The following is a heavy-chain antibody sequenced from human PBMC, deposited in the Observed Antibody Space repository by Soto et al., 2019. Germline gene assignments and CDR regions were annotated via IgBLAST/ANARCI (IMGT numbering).Heavy chain of an antibody. CDR1: GYTFTSYG. CDR2: MNPNSGNT. D-gene: IGHD6-19*01. V-gene: IGHV1-8*02. CDR3: AREVSGWYRP. J-gene: IGHJ5*02. Sequence: ASVKVSCKASGYTFTSYGISWVRQAPGQGLEWMGWMNPNSGNTGYAQKFQGRVTMTRNTSISTAYMELSSLRSEDTAVYYCAREVSGWYRPWGQGTLVTVSS.